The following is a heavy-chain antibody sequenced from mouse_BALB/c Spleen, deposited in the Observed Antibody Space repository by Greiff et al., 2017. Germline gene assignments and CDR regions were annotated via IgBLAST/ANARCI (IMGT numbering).Heavy chain of an antibody. V-gene: IGHV2-3*01. CDR3: ARDGSAMDY. J-gene: IGHJ4*01. Sequence: VQLQQSGPGLVAPSQSLSITCTVSGFSLTSYGVSWVRQPPGKGLEWLGVIWGDGSTNYHSALISRLSISKDNSKSQVFLKMNSLQTDDTARYYCARDGSAMDYWGQGTSVTVSS. D-gene: IGHD1-1*02. CDR1: GFSLTSYG. CDR2: IWGDGST.